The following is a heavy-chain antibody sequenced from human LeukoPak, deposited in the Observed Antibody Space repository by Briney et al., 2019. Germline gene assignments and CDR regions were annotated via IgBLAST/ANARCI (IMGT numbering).Heavy chain of an antibody. CDR2: ISGSGGST. Sequence: GGSLRLSCAASGFTFSSYAMSWVRQAPGKGLEWVSAISGSGGSTYYADSVKGRFTISRDNSKNTLYLQMNSLRAEDTAVYYCARWEVRLNAFEMWGQGTMVTVSS. D-gene: IGHD3-10*01. V-gene: IGHV3-23*01. CDR3: ARWEVRLNAFEM. J-gene: IGHJ3*02. CDR1: GFTFSSYA.